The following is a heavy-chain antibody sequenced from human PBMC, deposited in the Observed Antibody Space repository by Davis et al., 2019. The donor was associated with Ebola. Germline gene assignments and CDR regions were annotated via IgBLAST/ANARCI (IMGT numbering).Heavy chain of an antibody. D-gene: IGHD5-24*01. CDR3: ARDKGWLQSSYFDY. Sequence: SETLSLTCVVYGGSFSGYDWNWIRQSPGKGLEWMGEINHSGSTNYNPSLKSRVTISVDKSKNQFSLKLSSVTAADTAVYYCARDKGWLQSSYFDYWGQGTLVTVSS. V-gene: IGHV4-34*01. CDR2: INHSGST. CDR1: GGSFSGYD. J-gene: IGHJ4*02.